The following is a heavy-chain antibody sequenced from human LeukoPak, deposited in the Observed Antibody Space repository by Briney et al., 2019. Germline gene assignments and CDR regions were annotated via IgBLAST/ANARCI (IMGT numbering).Heavy chain of an antibody. CDR3: AREDSMITFGGVIALGY. D-gene: IGHD3-16*02. CDR2: ISAYNGNT. V-gene: IGHV1-18*01. CDR1: GYTFTSYG. J-gene: IGHJ4*02. Sequence: GASVKVSCKASGYTFTSYGISWVRQAPGQGLEWMGWISAYNGNTNYAQKLQGRVTMTTDTSTSTAYMELRSLRSDDTAVCYCAREDSMITFGGVIALGYWGQGTLVTVSS.